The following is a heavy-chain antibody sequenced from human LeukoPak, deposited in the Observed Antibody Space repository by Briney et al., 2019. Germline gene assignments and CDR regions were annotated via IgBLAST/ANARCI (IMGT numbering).Heavy chain of an antibody. CDR1: RFTFSSYG. J-gene: IGHJ4*02. CDR3: AKDGGYSSEYFKYYFDY. V-gene: IGHV3-30*18. CDR2: ISYDGSNK. D-gene: IGHD6-25*01. Sequence: PGGSLRLSCAASRFTFSSYGMHWVRQAPGKGLEWVAVISYDGSNKYYADSVKGRFTISRDNSKNTLYLQMNSLRAEDTAVYYCAKDGGYSSEYFKYYFDYWGQGTLVTASS.